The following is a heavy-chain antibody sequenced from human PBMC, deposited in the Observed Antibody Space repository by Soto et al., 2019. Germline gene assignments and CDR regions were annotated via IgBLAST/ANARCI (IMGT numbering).Heavy chain of an antibody. CDR1: GYTFTSYD. CDR2: MNPNSGNT. Sequence: QVQLVKSGAEVKKPGASVKVSCKASGYTFTSYDINWVRQATGQGLEWMGWMNPNSGNTGYAQKFQGRVTMTRNTSISTAYMELSSLRSEDTAVYYCASPLRYFDWLSEDYYYYGMDVWGQGTTVTVSS. J-gene: IGHJ6*02. CDR3: ASPLRYFDWLSEDYYYYGMDV. D-gene: IGHD3-9*01. V-gene: IGHV1-8*01.